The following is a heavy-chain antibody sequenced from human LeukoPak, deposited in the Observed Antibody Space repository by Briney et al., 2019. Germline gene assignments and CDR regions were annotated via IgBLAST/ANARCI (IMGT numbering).Heavy chain of an antibody. CDR2: ISTTGSYI. CDR3: AKEDVKYYDSSGPTSFDY. D-gene: IGHD3-22*01. CDR1: GFTFSNYN. Sequence: GGSLRLSCAASGFTFSNYNMNWVRQAPGKELEWLSSISTTGSYIYYADSVKGRFTISRDNSKNTLYLQMNSLRAEDTAVYYCAKEDVKYYDSSGPTSFDYWGQGTLVTVSS. V-gene: IGHV3-21*01. J-gene: IGHJ4*02.